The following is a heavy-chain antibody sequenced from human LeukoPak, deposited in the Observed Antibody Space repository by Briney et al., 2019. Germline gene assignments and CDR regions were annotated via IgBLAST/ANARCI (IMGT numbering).Heavy chain of an antibody. V-gene: IGHV1-2*02. CDR3: ARERGDTMIVVVPAGGFDP. CDR1: GYTFTRYY. D-gene: IGHD3-22*01. CDR2: INPNSGGT. J-gene: IGHJ5*02. Sequence: ASVKVSCKASGYTFTRYYMHWVRQAPGQGLEWMGWINPNSGGTNYAQKFQGRVTMTRNKSISTAYMAMNRLRSDATAVYYCARERGDTMIVVVPAGGFDPWGQGTLVTVSS.